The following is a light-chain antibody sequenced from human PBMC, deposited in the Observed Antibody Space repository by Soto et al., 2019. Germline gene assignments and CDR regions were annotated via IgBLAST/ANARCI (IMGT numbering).Light chain of an antibody. J-gene: IGLJ1*01. CDR1: SSDVGGYNY. CDR3: SSYTRSRTSYV. CDR2: EVS. V-gene: IGLV2-14*01. Sequence: ALAQPASVSGSPGQSITISCTGTSSDVGGYNYVSWYQQHPGKAPKLMIYEVSNRPSRVSNRFSGSKSGNTASLTISGLQAEDEADYYCSSYTRSRTSYVFGTGTKVTVL.